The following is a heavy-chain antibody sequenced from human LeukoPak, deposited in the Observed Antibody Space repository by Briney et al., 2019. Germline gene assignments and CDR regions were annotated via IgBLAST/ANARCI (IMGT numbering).Heavy chain of an antibody. V-gene: IGHV4-59*01. J-gene: IGHJ4*02. D-gene: IGHD3-22*01. CDR3: ARDLRDSSSYYYEGYFDY. CDR1: GGSISSYY. Sequence: ETLSLTCTVSGGSISSYYWSWIRQPPGKGLEWIGYIYYSGSTNYNPPLKSRVTMSVDTSKNQFSLKLSSVTAADTAVYYCARDLRDSSSYYYEGYFDYWGQGTLVTVSS. CDR2: IYYSGST.